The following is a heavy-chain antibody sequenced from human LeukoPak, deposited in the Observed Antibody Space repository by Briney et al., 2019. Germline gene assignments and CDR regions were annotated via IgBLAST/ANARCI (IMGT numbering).Heavy chain of an antibody. V-gene: IGHV4-34*01. CDR3: ARGGGAAMAKAGLPFDY. J-gene: IGHJ4*02. D-gene: IGHD5-18*01. CDR2: INHSGST. Sequence: PSETLSLTCAVYGGSFSGYYWSWIRQPPGKGLEWIGEINHSGSTNYNPSLKSRVTISVDTSKNQFSLKLSSVTAADTAVYYCARGGGAAMAKAGLPFDYWGQGTLVTVSS. CDR1: GGSFSGYY.